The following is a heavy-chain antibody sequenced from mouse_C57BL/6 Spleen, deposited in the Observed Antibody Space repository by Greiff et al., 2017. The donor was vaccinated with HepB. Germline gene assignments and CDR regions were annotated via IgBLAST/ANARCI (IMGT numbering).Heavy chain of an antibody. CDR2: IDPSDSYT. Sequence: QVHVKQPGAELVRPGTSVKLSCKASGYTFTSYWMHWVKQRPGQGLEWIGVIDPSDSYTNYNQKFKGKATLTVETSSSTAYMQLSSLTSEDSAVYYCARDYYGSSTGAMDYWGQGTSVTVSS. CDR3: ARDYYGSSTGAMDY. J-gene: IGHJ4*01. V-gene: IGHV1-59*01. CDR1: GYTFTSYW. D-gene: IGHD1-1*01.